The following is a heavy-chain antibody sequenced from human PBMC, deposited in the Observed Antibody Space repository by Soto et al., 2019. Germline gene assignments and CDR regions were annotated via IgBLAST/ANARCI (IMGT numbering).Heavy chain of an antibody. J-gene: IGHJ4*02. CDR2: ISSRSSTI. D-gene: IGHD2-8*01. V-gene: IGHV3-11*01. CDR3: ASGTNGAFFVY. Sequence: QVQLVESGGGWVKPGGSVRLSCAASGFTFSDYYMSWIRQAPGKGLEWVSYISSRSSTIFYAVSVKGRFTISRDNVKNSLYLQMNSLRAEETAVYYCASGTNGAFFVYWGQGILVTVSS. CDR1: GFTFSDYY.